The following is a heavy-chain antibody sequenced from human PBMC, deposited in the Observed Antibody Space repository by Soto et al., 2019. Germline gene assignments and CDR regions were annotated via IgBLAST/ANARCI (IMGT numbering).Heavy chain of an antibody. V-gene: IGHV1-8*01. CDR1: GYTFTSYD. Sequence: ASVKVSCKASGYTFTSYDINWVRQATGQGLEWMGWMNPNSGNTDYAQKFQGRVTMTRNTSISTAYMELSSLRSEDTAVYYCARVYYDFWSGYLGATSYYGMDVWGQGTTVTVSS. D-gene: IGHD3-3*01. CDR3: ARVYYDFWSGYLGATSYYGMDV. J-gene: IGHJ6*02. CDR2: MNPNSGNT.